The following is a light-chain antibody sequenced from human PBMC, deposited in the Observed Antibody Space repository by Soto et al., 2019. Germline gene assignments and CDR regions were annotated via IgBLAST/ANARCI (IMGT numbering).Light chain of an antibody. V-gene: IGLV1-40*01. J-gene: IGLJ1*01. CDR2: DNS. Sequence: QSVLTQPPSVSGAPGQRVTISCTGSSSNIGAGYDVHWYQQLPGTAPKLLIYDNSNRPSGVPDRFSGSKSGTSASLAITGLQADDEADYYCSSHNTIGTLQVFGPGTKVTVL. CDR3: SSHNTIGTLQV. CDR1: SSNIGAGYD.